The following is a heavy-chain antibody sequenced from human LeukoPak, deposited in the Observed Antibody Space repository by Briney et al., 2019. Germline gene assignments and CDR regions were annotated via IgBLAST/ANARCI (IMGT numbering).Heavy chain of an antibody. CDR2: IYPGDSDT. V-gene: IGHV5-51*01. J-gene: IGHJ3*02. Sequence: GESLKISCKGSGYSFTSYWIGWVRQMPGKGLGWMGIIYPGDSDTRYSPSFQGQVTISADKSISTAYLQWSSLKASDTAMYYCAGMRIAVVVLGNFAFYIWGKGKMVTSSS. D-gene: IGHD6-19*01. CDR1: GYSFTSYW. CDR3: AGMRIAVVVLGNFAFYI.